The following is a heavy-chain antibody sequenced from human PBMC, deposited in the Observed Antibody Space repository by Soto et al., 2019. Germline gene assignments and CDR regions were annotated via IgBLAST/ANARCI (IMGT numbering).Heavy chain of an antibody. CDR2: IYPGDSDT. J-gene: IGHJ4*02. CDR3: ARIGLGYCTSVSCCIPD. V-gene: IGHV5-51*01. D-gene: IGHD2-2*01. Sequence: GESLKISCKGSGYIFISYWIGWVRQMPGKGLEWMGIIYPGDSDTRYSPSFQAQVTISADKSISTASLQWSSLKASDTAMYYCARIGLGYCTSVSCCIPDWGQGTLVTVSS. CDR1: GYIFISYW.